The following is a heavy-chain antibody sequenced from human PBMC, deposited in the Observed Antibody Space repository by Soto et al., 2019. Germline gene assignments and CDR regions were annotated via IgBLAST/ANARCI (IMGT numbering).Heavy chain of an antibody. CDR1: GFTFRSYV. Sequence: QVQLVESGGGVVQPGRSLRLSCAASGFTFRSYVMHWVRQAPGKGLEWVAIISYDGSNKYYVNSVKGRFTISRDNSNNTLYLQMNSLRAEDTAIYYCAKDLSRVVATTTKMYYHYAMDVWGQGTTVTVSS. CDR3: AKDLSRVVATTTKMYYHYAMDV. CDR2: ISYDGSNK. J-gene: IGHJ6*02. V-gene: IGHV3-30*18. D-gene: IGHD5-12*01.